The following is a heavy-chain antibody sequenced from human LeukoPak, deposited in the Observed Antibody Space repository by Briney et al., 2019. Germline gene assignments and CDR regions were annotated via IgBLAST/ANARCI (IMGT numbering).Heavy chain of an antibody. V-gene: IGHV3-11*01. CDR2: ISSSGSTI. J-gene: IGHJ4*02. CDR1: GFTFSDYY. CDR3: ARDPAAHPAFDY. D-gene: IGHD6-6*01. Sequence: GGSLRLSCAASGFTFSDYYMSWIRQAPGKGLEWVSYISSSGSTIYYADSVKGRFTISRDNAKNSLYLQMNSLRAEDTAAYYCARDPAAHPAFDYWGQGTLVTVSS.